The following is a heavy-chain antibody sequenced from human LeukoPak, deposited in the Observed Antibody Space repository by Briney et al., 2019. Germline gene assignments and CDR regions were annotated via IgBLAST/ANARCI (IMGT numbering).Heavy chain of an antibody. J-gene: IGHJ5*02. CDR3: AKDITTAMSFWFDP. CDR2: ISWNSGSI. Sequence: GRSLRLSCAASGFTFDDYAMHWVRQAPGKGLEWASGISWNSGSIGYADSVKGRFTISRDNAKNSLYLQMNSLRAEDTALYYCAKDITTAMSFWFDPWGQGTLVTVSS. CDR1: GFTFDDYA. D-gene: IGHD4-17*01. V-gene: IGHV3-9*01.